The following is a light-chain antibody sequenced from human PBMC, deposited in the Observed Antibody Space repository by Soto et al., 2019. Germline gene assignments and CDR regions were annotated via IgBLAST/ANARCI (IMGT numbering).Light chain of an antibody. Sequence: EVGMTQSPLSLPVTLGQPASISCRSSQSLLYSDGNTYLNWFQQRPGQSPRRLISKVSNRDSGVPDRFSGSGSGTDFTLKISRVEAEDVGIYYCMQGSHWPLTFGGGTKVEIK. V-gene: IGKV2-30*01. J-gene: IGKJ4*01. CDR2: KVS. CDR1: QSLLYSDGNTY. CDR3: MQGSHWPLT.